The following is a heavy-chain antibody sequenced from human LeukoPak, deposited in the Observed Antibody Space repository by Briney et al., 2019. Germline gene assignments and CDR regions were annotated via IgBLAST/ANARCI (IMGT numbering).Heavy chain of an antibody. CDR1: GFTFSSYA. J-gene: IGHJ4*02. D-gene: IGHD3-9*01. V-gene: IGHV3-30*01. CDR3: AREHYDILTAQRSFDY. CDR2: ISYDGSNK. Sequence: PGRSLRLSCAASGFTFSSYAMHWVRQAPAKGLEWVAVISYDGSNKYYAESVKGRFTISRDNSKNTLYLQMNSLRAEDTAVYYCAREHYDILTAQRSFDYWGQGTLVTVSS.